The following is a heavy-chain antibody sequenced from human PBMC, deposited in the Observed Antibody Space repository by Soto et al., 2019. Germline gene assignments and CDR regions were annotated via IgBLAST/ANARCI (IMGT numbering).Heavy chain of an antibody. CDR3: ARDRRYCSGGSCYYYGMDV. J-gene: IGHJ6*02. D-gene: IGHD2-15*01. CDR1: GGSISSSNW. Sequence: PSETPSLTCAVSGGSISSSNWWSWVRQPPGKGLEWIGEIYHSGSTNYNPSLKSRVTISVDKSKNQFSLKLSSVTAADTAVYYCARDRRYCSGGSCYYYGMDVWGQGTTVTVSS. V-gene: IGHV4-4*02. CDR2: IYHSGST.